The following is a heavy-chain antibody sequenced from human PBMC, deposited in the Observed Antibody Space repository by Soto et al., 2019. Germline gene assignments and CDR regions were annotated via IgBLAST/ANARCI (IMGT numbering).Heavy chain of an antibody. V-gene: IGHV3-48*02. D-gene: IGHD2-8*01. Sequence: PGGSLRLSCAASGFTFSSYSMNWVRQAPGKGLEWVSYISSSSTIYYADSVKGRFTISRDNAKNSLYLQMNSLRDEDTAVYYCAKCNGDIYYYYAMDVWGQGTTVTVSS. CDR2: ISSSSTI. J-gene: IGHJ6*02. CDR3: AKCNGDIYYYYAMDV. CDR1: GFTFSSYS.